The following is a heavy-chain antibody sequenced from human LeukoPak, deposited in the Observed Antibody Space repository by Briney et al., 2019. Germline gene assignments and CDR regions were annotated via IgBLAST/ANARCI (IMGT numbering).Heavy chain of an antibody. D-gene: IGHD4-17*01. CDR3: ARAQNDYGDSANFDY. CDR2: IYYSGST. CDR1: GGSVSSGSYY. V-gene: IGHV4-61*01. Sequence: SGTLSLTCTVSGGSVSSGSYYWSWIRQPPGKGLEWIGYIYYSGSTNYNPSLKSRVTISVDTSKNQFSLKLSSVTAADTAVYYCARAQNDYGDSANFDYWGQGTLVTVSS. J-gene: IGHJ4*02.